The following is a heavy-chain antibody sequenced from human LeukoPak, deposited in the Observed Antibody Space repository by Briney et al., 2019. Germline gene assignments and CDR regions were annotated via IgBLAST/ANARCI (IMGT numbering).Heavy chain of an antibody. CDR2: IIPISGTA. J-gene: IGHJ4*02. CDR1: GGTFSSYV. CDR3: ARHSGYCSSTSCFQYYDFWSGYRYYFDY. D-gene: IGHD2-2*01. Sequence: SVKVSCKASGGTFSSYVISWVRQAPGQGREWMGRIIPISGTANYAQKFQGRVTITTDESTSTAYMELSSLRSEDTAVYYCARHSGYCSSTSCFQYYDFWSGYRYYFDYWGQGTLVTVSS. V-gene: IGHV1-69*05.